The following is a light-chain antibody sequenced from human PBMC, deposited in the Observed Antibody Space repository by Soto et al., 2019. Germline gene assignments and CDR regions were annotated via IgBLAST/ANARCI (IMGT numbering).Light chain of an antibody. V-gene: IGKV3-11*01. J-gene: IGKJ4*01. Sequence: EIVLTQSPATLSLSPGERATLSCRASQSVGRHLAWYQQKPGQAPRLLIYDASNRATGVPARFSGSGSGTEFSLSTSSLEPEDVAVYYCQQRNNWPPATFGGGTKVEIK. CDR1: QSVGRH. CDR2: DAS. CDR3: QQRNNWPPAT.